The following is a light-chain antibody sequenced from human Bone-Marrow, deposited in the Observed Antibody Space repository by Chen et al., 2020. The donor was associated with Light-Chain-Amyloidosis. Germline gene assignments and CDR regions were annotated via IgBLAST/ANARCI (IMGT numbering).Light chain of an antibody. CDR3: QVWDRSSDRPV. J-gene: IGLJ3*02. CDR2: DDS. Sequence: SYVLTQPSSVSVAPGQTATIACGGNNIGSTSVHWYQQTPGQAPLLVVYDDSDRPSGIPERLSGSNSGNTGTLTISRVEAGDEADYDCQVWDRSSDRPVFGGGTKLTVL. CDR1: NIGSTS. V-gene: IGLV3-21*02.